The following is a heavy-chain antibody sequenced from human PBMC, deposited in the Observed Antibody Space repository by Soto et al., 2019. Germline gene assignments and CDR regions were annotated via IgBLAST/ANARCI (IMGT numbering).Heavy chain of an antibody. Sequence: GGSLRLSCTAPGFTFGDYAMSWVRQAPGKGLEWVGFIRSKAYGGTTEYAASVKGRFTISRDDSKSIAYLQMNSLKTEDTAVYYCTLSYSSSWYYVSYFDYWGQGTLVTVSS. CDR2: IRSKAYGGTT. D-gene: IGHD6-13*01. CDR3: TLSYSSSWYYVSYFDY. V-gene: IGHV3-49*04. CDR1: GFTFGDYA. J-gene: IGHJ4*02.